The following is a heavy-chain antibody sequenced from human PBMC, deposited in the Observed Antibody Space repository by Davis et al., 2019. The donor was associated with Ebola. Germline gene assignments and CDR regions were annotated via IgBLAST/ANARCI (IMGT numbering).Heavy chain of an antibody. V-gene: IGHV4-59*08. CDR2: IYYSGST. D-gene: IGHD3-22*01. CDR3: ARSPPHHYYDSSGYYSIPANFDY. Sequence: SQTLSLTCVVSGGSMSSYYWTWIRQPPGKGLEWIGYIYYSGSTNYNPSLKSRVTISVDTSKNQFSLKLSSVTAADTAVYYCARSPPHHYYDSSGYYSIPANFDYWGQGTLVTVSS. J-gene: IGHJ4*02. CDR1: GGSMSSYY.